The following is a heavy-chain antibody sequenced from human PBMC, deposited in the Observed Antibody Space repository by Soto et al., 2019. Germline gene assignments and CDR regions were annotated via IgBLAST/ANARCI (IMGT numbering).Heavy chain of an antibody. J-gene: IGHJ4*02. V-gene: IGHV3-30*18. CDR2: ISYDGSNK. Sequence: GGSLRLSCAASGFTFSSYGMHWVRQAPGKGLEWVAVISYDGSNKYYADSMKGRFTISRDNSKNTLYLQMNSLRAEDTAVYYCAKDITDHDYVDYWGQGTLVTVSS. D-gene: IGHD1-20*01. CDR1: GFTFSSYG. CDR3: AKDITDHDYVDY.